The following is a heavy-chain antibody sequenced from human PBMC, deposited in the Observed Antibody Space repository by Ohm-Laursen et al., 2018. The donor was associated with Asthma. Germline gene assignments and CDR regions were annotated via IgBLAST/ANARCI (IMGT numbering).Heavy chain of an antibody. J-gene: IGHJ4*02. D-gene: IGHD4-23*01. CDR1: GFTFSSYG. Sequence: SLRLSCAASGFTFSSYGMHWVRQAPGKGLQWVALISNDGRDQYYADSVKDRFTISRDNSKNTLYLQMNSLRAEDTAVYYCARDLNLYGGNSAGPFDYWGQGTLVTVSS. CDR3: ARDLNLYGGNSAGPFDY. V-gene: IGHV3-30*03. CDR2: ISNDGRDQ.